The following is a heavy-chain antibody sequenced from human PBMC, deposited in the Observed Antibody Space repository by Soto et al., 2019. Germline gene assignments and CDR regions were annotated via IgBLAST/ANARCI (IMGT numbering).Heavy chain of an antibody. CDR1: GVSISSYY. Sequence: SETLSLTYTVSGVSISSYYWSWIRQPPGKGLEWIGYIYYSGSTNYNPSLKSRVTISVDTSKNQFSLKLSSVTAADTAVYYCARGPPGWLQPLAYWGQGTLVTVS. V-gene: IGHV4-59*01. D-gene: IGHD5-12*01. CDR3: ARGPPGWLQPLAY. J-gene: IGHJ1*01. CDR2: IYYSGST.